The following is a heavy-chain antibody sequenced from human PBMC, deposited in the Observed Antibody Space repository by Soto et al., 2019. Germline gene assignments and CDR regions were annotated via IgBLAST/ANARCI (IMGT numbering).Heavy chain of an antibody. Sequence: TLSLTCSVAGASMRSGGYYWSWLRQSPGKGLEWIGHIYYTGSTFYSPSLKSRLTISLDTSKNQFSLDLRSVTAADTAMYYCARIEMASIKWGRGTLVTVSS. V-gene: IGHV4-31*03. J-gene: IGHJ1*01. CDR2: IYYTGST. CDR1: GASMRSGGYY. CDR3: ARIEMASIK.